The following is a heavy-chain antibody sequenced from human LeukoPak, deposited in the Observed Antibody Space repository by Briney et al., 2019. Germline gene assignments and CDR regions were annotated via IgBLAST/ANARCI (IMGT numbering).Heavy chain of an antibody. CDR1: GFTFGNYA. J-gene: IGHJ6*02. Sequence: PGGSLRLSCAASGFTFGNYAMSWVRQAPRKGLEWVSAISGSGGNTYYADSVKGRFTISRDNSKNTLSLQMNSPRAEDTAVYYCAKVGNYYYYSGMDVWGQGTTVTVSS. CDR3: AKVGNYYYYSGMDV. V-gene: IGHV3-23*01. D-gene: IGHD1-14*01. CDR2: ISGSGGNT.